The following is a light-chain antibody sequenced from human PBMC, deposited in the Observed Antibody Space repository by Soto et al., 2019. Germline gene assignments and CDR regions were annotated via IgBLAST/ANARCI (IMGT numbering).Light chain of an antibody. V-gene: IGKV1-33*01. CDR1: QDISNY. J-gene: IGKJ2*01. CDR2: DAS. CDR3: QHYDNLPRT. Sequence: DIQMTQSPSSLSASVGDRVTITCQASQDISNYLNWYQQKPGKAPKLLIYDASNLETGVPSRFSGSGSGTAFSFTISSLQPEDIATDYWQHYDNLPRTFGQGTTLESK.